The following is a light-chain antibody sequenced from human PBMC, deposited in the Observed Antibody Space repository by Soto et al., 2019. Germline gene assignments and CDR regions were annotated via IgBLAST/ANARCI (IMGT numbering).Light chain of an antibody. Sequence: EFVLTQCPGTLSLSTGERATLSCRASQTVRNNYLAWYQQKPGQAPRLLIYDASSRATGIPDRFSGGGSGTDFTLTISRLEPEDFAVYYCQQFSSYPLTFGGGTKVDIK. V-gene: IGKV3-20*01. CDR1: QTVRNNY. CDR3: QQFSSYPLT. J-gene: IGKJ4*01. CDR2: DAS.